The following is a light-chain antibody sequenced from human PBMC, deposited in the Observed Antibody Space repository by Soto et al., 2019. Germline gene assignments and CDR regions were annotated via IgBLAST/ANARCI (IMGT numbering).Light chain of an antibody. V-gene: IGKV1-39*01. CDR1: QSISSY. CDR3: QKSYSTPIN. J-gene: IGKJ5*01. Sequence: DIQMTRPPRSLPASVGGGATGTCRASQSISSYLNSYQQKPGKAAKLLIYVASSLQGGVPSRFSGSGSGTAFTLTIGSLQPDDFATYYCQKSYSTPINFGQGTRLEIK. CDR2: VAS.